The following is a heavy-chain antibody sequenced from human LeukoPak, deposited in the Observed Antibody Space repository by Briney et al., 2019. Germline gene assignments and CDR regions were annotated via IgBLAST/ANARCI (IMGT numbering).Heavy chain of an antibody. CDR1: GYTFTHYA. D-gene: IGHD3-22*01. CDR2: INTNTGNP. J-gene: IGHJ4*02. V-gene: IGHV7-4-1*02. CDR3: VTRDGVSSGFFNLDY. Sequence: ASVKVSCKASGYTFTHYAMNWVRQAPGQGLEWMGWINTNTGNPTYAQGFTGRFVFSLDTSVSTAYLQISSLKAEDTAVYYCVTRDGVSSGFFNLDYWGQGTLVTVSS.